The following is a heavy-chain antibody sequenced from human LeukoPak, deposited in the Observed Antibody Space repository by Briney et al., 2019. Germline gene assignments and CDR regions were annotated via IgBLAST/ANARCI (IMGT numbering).Heavy chain of an antibody. CDR1: GFTFSSYA. CDR3: ASGYGSGWAFDY. CDR2: ISGSGGST. D-gene: IGHD6-19*01. J-gene: IGHJ4*02. V-gene: IGHV3-23*01. Sequence: GGSLRLSCAASGFTFSSYAMSWVRQAPGKGLEWVSAISGSGGSTYYADSVKGRFTISRDNSKNTLYLQMNSLRAEDTAVYYCASGYGSGWAFDYWGQGTLVTVSS.